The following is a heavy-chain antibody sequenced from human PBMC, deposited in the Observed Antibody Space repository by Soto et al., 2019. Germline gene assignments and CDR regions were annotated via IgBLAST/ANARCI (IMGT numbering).Heavy chain of an antibody. V-gene: IGHV3-30*18. J-gene: IGHJ6*02. CDR2: ISYDGSNK. D-gene: IGHD6-19*01. CDR1: GFTFSSYG. CDR3: AKVFKSGWYYYGMDV. Sequence: GGSLRLSCAASGFTFSSYGMHWVRPAPGKGLEWVAVISYDGSNKYYADSGKGRFTISRDNSKNTLYLQMNRLRAEDTAVYYFAKVFKSGWYYYGMDVWGQGTTVTVSS.